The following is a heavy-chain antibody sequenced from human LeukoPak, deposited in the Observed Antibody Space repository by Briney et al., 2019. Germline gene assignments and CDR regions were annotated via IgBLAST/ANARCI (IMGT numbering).Heavy chain of an antibody. CDR3: ARDTIWLGELALFDY. D-gene: IGHD3-10*01. Sequence: GGSLRLSCAASGFTFSSYSMNWVRQAPVKGLEWVSSISSSSSYIYYADSVKGRFTISRDNAKNSLYLQMNSLRAEDTAVYYCARDTIWLGELALFDYWGQGTLVTVSS. CDR2: ISSSSSYI. V-gene: IGHV3-21*01. J-gene: IGHJ4*02. CDR1: GFTFSSYS.